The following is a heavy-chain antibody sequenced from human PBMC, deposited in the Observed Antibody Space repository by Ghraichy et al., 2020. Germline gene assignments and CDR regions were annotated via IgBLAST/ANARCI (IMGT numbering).Heavy chain of an antibody. D-gene: IGHD3-10*01. J-gene: IGHJ4*02. CDR2: KYFSGST. CDR3: VRGRGGSGSYYDN. CDR1: GGSISGYY. V-gene: IGHV4-59*01. Sequence: ESLNISCTVSGGSISGYYWTWIRQPPGKGLECIAYKYFSGSTNYNPSLKSRITISVDTSKNQFSLKLTSVTTADTAVYYCVRGRGGSGSYYDNWGQGFLVIVSS.